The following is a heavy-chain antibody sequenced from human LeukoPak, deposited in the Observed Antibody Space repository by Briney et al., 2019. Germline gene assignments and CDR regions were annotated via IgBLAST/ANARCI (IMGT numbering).Heavy chain of an antibody. CDR2: ISGSGGST. J-gene: IGHJ4*02. Sequence: GGSLTLSCAVSGFPFSSYAMSWVRQAPGKGLEWVSAISGSGGSTYYADSVKGRLTISRDNSKNTLYLQMNSLRAEDTAVYYCAKDRGNIVVVPAAMVFDYWGQRTLVTVSS. CDR3: AKDRGNIVVVPAAMVFDY. CDR1: GFPFSSYA. D-gene: IGHD2-2*01. V-gene: IGHV3-23*01.